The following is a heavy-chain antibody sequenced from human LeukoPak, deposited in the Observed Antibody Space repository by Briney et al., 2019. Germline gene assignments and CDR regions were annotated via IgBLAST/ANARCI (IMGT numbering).Heavy chain of an antibody. V-gene: IGHV4-59*08. CDR2: IYYSGST. Sequence: SETLSLTCTVSGGSMSSYYWSWLRQPPGKGLERLGYIYYSGSTNYNPSLKSRVTISVDTSKNQFSLKLRSVTAADTAVYYWARVTSRLGWFDPWGQGTLVTVSS. J-gene: IGHJ5*02. CDR3: ARVTSRLGWFDP. CDR1: GGSMSSYY. D-gene: IGHD1-14*01.